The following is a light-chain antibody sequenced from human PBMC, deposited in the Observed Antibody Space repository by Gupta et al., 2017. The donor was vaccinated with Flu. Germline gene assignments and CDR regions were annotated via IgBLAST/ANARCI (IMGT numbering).Light chain of an antibody. V-gene: IGLV2-14*01. J-gene: IGLJ2*01. CDR2: EAS. CDR1: SSDFTAYNY. CDR3: SSYSTTTDVL. Sequence: QSALTQPASVSGSPGQSITISCTGTSSDFTAYNYVSWYQQHPGKAPKLLIDEASHRPSGVSNRCAGSKAGNTAAPTISGLQAEDEADYYCSSYSTTTDVLFAGGTKVTVL.